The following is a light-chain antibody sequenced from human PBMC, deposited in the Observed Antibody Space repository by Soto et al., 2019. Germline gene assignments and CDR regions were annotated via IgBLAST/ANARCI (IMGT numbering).Light chain of an antibody. CDR1: QSISSW. J-gene: IGKJ4*01. CDR2: DAS. CDR3: QQYNHYSGLT. V-gene: IGKV1-5*01. Sequence: DIQMTQSPSTLSASVGDRVTITCRASQSISSWLAWYQQKPGKAPKLLIFDASSLESGTPSRFSGSGSGTEFTLTISSLQPDDFATYYCQQYNHYSGLTFGGGTKVDI.